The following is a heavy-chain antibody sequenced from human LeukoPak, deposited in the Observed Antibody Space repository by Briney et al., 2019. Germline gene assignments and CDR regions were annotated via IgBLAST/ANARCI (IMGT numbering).Heavy chain of an antibody. J-gene: IGHJ3*02. Sequence: GGSLRLSCAASGLTFSSFEMNWVRQAPGKGPKWVSYISRSGSTIYYADSVKGRFPISRDNAKNSLYLQMNSLRVEDTAVYYCARGRPGAFDIWGQGTMVTVSS. V-gene: IGHV3-48*03. CDR2: ISRSGSTI. CDR3: ARGRPGAFDI. CDR1: GLTFSSFE.